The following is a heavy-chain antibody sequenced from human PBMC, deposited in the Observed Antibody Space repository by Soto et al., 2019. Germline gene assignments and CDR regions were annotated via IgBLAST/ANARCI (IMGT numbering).Heavy chain of an antibody. J-gene: IGHJ4*02. CDR2: IYPDDSDT. Sequence: GESLKISCTASGYRFAAFWIGWVRQMPGKGLEWIGIIYPDDSDTRYSPSFQGQVTISVDKSINTAYLQWNTLQASDTAMHYCVRNNYVAVFPDYWGQGTLGTVSS. CDR1: GYRFAAFW. D-gene: IGHD3-10*02. CDR3: VRNNYVAVFPDY. V-gene: IGHV5-51*01.